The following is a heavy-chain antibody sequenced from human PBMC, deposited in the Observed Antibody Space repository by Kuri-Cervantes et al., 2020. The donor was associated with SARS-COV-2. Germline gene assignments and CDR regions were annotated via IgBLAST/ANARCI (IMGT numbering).Heavy chain of an antibody. Sequence: GGSLRLSCAASGFTFSDYYMSWIRQAPGKGLEWVSYISSSGSTIYYADSVKGRFTISRDNAKNSLYLQMNSQRAEDTAVYYCARGTNVYYGSGSYPAPYYYYGMDVWGQGTTVTVSS. V-gene: IGHV3-11*01. CDR3: ARGTNVYYGSGSYPAPYYYYGMDV. CDR2: ISSSGSTI. D-gene: IGHD3-10*01. J-gene: IGHJ6*02. CDR1: GFTFSDYY.